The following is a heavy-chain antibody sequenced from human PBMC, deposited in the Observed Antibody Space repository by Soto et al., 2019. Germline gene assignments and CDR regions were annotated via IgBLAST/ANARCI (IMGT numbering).Heavy chain of an antibody. CDR1: GYTFTNHG. V-gene: IGHV1-18*01. CDR3: ARGGISSSEGLDY. Sequence: ASVKVSCKASGYTFTNHGISWVRQAPGEGLEWMGWISPYNGDTNNAQKFQGRVTMTTDTPTNTGFMELTRLTSDDTAVYYCARGGISSSEGLDYWGQGTLVTVCS. J-gene: IGHJ4*02. CDR2: ISPYNGDT. D-gene: IGHD6-13*01.